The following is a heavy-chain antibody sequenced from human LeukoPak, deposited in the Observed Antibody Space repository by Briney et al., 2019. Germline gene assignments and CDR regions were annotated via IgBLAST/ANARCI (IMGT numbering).Heavy chain of an antibody. V-gene: IGHV1-18*04. CDR1: GYTFTGYY. CDR2: ISAYNGNT. Sequence: ASVKVSCKASGYTFTGYYMHWVRQAPGQGLEWMGWISAYNGNTNYAQKLQGRVTMTTDTSTSTAYMELRSLRSDDTAVYYCARDHSSLFTMIVVVTPFDYWGQGTLVTVSS. J-gene: IGHJ4*02. D-gene: IGHD3-22*01. CDR3: ARDHSSLFTMIVVVTPFDY.